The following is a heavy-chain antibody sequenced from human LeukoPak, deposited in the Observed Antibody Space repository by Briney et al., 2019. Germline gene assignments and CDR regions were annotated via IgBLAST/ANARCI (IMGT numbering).Heavy chain of an antibody. D-gene: IGHD6-19*01. Sequence: GGSLRLSCAASGFTFSSYSMNWVRQAPGKGLEWVSSISSSSYIYYADSVKGRFTISRDNAKNSLYLQMNSLRAEDTAVYYCASSRPTGYSSGWYMSGATNAFDIWGQGTMVTVSS. V-gene: IGHV3-21*01. CDR2: ISSSSYI. J-gene: IGHJ3*02. CDR1: GFTFSSYS. CDR3: ASSRPTGYSSGWYMSGATNAFDI.